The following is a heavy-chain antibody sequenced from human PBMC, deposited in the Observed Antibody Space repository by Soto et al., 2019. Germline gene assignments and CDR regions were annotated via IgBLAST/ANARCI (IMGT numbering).Heavy chain of an antibody. Sequence: GGSLRLSCAASGFTFSSSWILWVRQAPGKGLVWVSRINTDGSTTTYADSVKGRFTISRDNAKNTVYLQMNSLRAEDTAVYYCTRGGNFRFDDWGQGTLVTVS. CDR3: TRGGNFRFDD. CDR2: INTDGSTT. D-gene: IGHD1-26*01. J-gene: IGHJ4*02. V-gene: IGHV3-74*01. CDR1: GFTFSSSW.